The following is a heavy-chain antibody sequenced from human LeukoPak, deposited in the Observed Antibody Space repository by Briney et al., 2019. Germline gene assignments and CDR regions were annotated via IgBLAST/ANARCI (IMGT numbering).Heavy chain of an antibody. CDR2: LIPIFGTA. CDR3: ARDTERYSYGLGDY. J-gene: IGHJ4*02. D-gene: IGHD5-18*01. V-gene: IGHV1-69*06. CDR1: EGTFSSYA. Sequence: SVKVSCKASEGTFSSYAISWVGQATGQGLELMARLIPIFGTANYAQKFQGRVTITADKSTSTAYMELSSLRSEDTAVYYCARDTERYSYGLGDYWGQGTLVTVTS.